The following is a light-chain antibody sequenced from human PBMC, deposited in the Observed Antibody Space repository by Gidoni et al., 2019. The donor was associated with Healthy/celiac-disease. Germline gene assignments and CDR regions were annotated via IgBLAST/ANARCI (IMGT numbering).Light chain of an antibody. CDR3: QQYNNWGS. CDR1: QSVSSN. J-gene: IGKJ1*01. V-gene: IGKV3-15*01. Sequence: IVMPQSPATLSVSPGERATLSGRASQSVSSNLAWYQQKPGQAPRLLIYGASTRATGIPARFSGSGSGTEFTLTISSLQSEDFAVYYCQQYNNWGSFGQGTKVEIK. CDR2: GAS.